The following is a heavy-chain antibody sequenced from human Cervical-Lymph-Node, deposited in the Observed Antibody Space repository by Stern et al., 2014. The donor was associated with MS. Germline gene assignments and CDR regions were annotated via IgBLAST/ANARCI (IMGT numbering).Heavy chain of an antibody. CDR2: ISRSSSSI. CDR3: VRSALTSFDY. Sequence: EVQLVESGGGLAQPGGSLRLSCAASGFSLSDYSMNWVRQAPGKGLEWISYISRSSSSIYYADSVKGRFTISRDNGQNAQFLQMNSLRAEDTAVYYCVRSALTSFDYWGQGTLVAVSS. CDR1: GFSLSDYS. J-gene: IGHJ4*02. V-gene: IGHV3-48*01. D-gene: IGHD2/OR15-2a*01.